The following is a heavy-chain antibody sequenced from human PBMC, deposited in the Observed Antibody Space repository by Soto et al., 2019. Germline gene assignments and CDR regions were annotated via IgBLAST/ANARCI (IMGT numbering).Heavy chain of an antibody. D-gene: IGHD2-2*01. J-gene: IGHJ4*02. Sequence: SETLSLTCAVSSGSISSGGYYWSWIRQHPEKGLEWIGSLHYSGSTYYNPSLKSRVTMSMDTSKNQFSLKLYSVTAADTAVYYCAREVRDIVVVPTGVYFDYWGQGTLVTVSS. V-gene: IGHV4-31*11. CDR1: SGSISSGGYY. CDR2: LHYSGST. CDR3: AREVRDIVVVPTGVYFDY.